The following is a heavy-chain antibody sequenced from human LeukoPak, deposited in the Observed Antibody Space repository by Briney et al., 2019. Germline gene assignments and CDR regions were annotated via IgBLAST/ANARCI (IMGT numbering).Heavy chain of an antibody. CDR2: ISYDGGTK. CDR1: EFTFNNHD. D-gene: IGHD2-15*01. V-gene: IGHV3-30*18. CDR3: AKPRDIVSWAFDV. Sequence: AGGSLRPSWAASEFTFNNHDMHWVRLPPGKRLEWVAAISYDGGTKYYAYSVKGRFTISSDNSKNTLMLQMNSLRTEDAAVFYCAKPRDIVSWAFDVWGQGTMVTVSS. J-gene: IGHJ3*01.